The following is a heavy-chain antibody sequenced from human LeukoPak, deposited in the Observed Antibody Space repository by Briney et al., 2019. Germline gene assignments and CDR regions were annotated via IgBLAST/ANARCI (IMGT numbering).Heavy chain of an antibody. D-gene: IGHD2-15*01. CDR1: GFTFSSYW. CDR2: IKQDGSEK. J-gene: IGHJ4*02. CDR3: AGGQGWLLDY. V-gene: IGHV3-7*05. Sequence: QPGGSVRLSCAASGFTFSSYWMTWVRQAPGKGLEWVANIKQDGSEKYYVDSVKGRFTISRDNAKDSLFLQMNSLRVEDTAVYYCAGGQGWLLDYWGQGTLVTVSS.